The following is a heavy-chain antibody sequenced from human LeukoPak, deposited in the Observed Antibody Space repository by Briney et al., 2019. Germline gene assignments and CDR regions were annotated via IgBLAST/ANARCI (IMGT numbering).Heavy chain of an antibody. Sequence: SETLSLTCTVSGGSISSGSYYWSWIRQPAGKGLEWLGRIYTSGSTNYNPSLKSRVTISVDTSKNQFSLKLSSVTAADTAVYYCARDVWFGAGRTFDYWGQGTLVTVSS. CDR1: GGSISSGSYY. CDR3: ARDVWFGAGRTFDY. D-gene: IGHD3-10*01. CDR2: IYTSGST. V-gene: IGHV4-61*02. J-gene: IGHJ4*02.